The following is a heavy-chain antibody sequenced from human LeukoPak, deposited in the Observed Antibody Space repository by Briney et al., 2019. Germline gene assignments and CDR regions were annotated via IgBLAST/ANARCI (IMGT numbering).Heavy chain of an antibody. D-gene: IGHD3-10*01. Sequence: PGRSLRLSCAASGFTFSSYWMSWVRQAPGKGLEWVANIKQDGSEKYYVDSVKGRFTISRDNAKNSLYLQMNSLRAEDTAVYYCASRRMIRGVIIFDYWGQGTLVTVSS. J-gene: IGHJ4*02. CDR3: ASRRMIRGVIIFDY. CDR1: GFTFSSYW. CDR2: IKQDGSEK. V-gene: IGHV3-7*01.